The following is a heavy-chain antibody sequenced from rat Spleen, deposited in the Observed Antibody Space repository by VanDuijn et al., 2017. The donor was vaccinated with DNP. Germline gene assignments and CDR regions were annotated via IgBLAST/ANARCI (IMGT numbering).Heavy chain of an antibody. D-gene: IGHD1-7*01. CDR2: INSEGST. V-gene: IGHV3-3*01. Sequence: QLQESGPGLVKPSQSLSLTCSVTGYSITSGFRWTWIRKFPGNRLEWMGYINSEGSTDYNPSLKSRVSITRDTSKNHFFLQLNSVTTEDTATYYCGRYGLRVYFEYWGQGVMVTVSS. CDR3: GRYGLRVYFEY. CDR1: GYSITSGFR. J-gene: IGHJ2*01.